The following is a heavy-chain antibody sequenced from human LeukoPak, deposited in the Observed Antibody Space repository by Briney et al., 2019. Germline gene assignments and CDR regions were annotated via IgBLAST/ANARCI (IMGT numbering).Heavy chain of an antibody. J-gene: IGHJ5*02. V-gene: IGHV3-74*01. Sequence: PGGSLRLSCAASGFTFTNYWMHWVRQAPGKGLVWVSRVNSDGSSTTYADSVKGRFTISRDNAKNTVYLQMNSLRAEDTAVYYCACSATWGQGTPVTVSS. CDR3: ACSAT. CDR2: VNSDGSST. D-gene: IGHD2-15*01. CDR1: GFTFTNYW.